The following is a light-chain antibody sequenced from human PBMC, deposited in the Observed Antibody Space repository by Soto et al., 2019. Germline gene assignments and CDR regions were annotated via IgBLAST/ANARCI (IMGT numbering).Light chain of an antibody. Sequence: ETVLTHSPGTLSLSPWEIATLSCRASQSVGGSFLVWYQQRPGQAPRLLIYHTSYRATGIPDRFSGSGSGTDFTLTISRLEPEDFAVYYCQQYAGSLYTFAQGTKVDIK. CDR2: HTS. V-gene: IGKV3-20*01. J-gene: IGKJ2*01. CDR1: QSVGGSF. CDR3: QQYAGSLYT.